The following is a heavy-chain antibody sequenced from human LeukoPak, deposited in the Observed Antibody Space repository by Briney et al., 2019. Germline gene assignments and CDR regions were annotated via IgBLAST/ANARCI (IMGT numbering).Heavy chain of an antibody. D-gene: IGHD1-7*01. Sequence: SETLSLTCTVSGGSISRYDWSWIRQPPGKGLEWIGSISYSGSTNYNPSLKSRVTISVDTSKNQFSLKLSFVTAADTAVYYCARNRNWNYYFDYWGQGTLHTVSS. J-gene: IGHJ4*02. CDR1: GGSISRYD. V-gene: IGHV4-59*01. CDR3: ARNRNWNYYFDY. CDR2: ISYSGST.